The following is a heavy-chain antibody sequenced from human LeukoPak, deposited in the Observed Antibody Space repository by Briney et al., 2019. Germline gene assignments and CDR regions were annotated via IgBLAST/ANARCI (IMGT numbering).Heavy chain of an antibody. D-gene: IGHD6-13*01. CDR1: GGSFSGYY. CDR2: INHSGST. Sequence: PSETLSLTCAVYGGSFSGYYWSWLRQPPGKGLEWIGEINHSGSTNYNPSLKSRVTISVDTSKNQFSLKLSSVTAADTAVYYCARDYGSSWVDVWGKGTTVTVSS. V-gene: IGHV4-34*01. CDR3: ARDYGSSWVDV. J-gene: IGHJ6*04.